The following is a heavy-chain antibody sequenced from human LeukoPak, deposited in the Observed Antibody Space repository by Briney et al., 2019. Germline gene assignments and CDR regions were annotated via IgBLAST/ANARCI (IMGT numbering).Heavy chain of an antibody. Sequence: GGSLRLSCAASGFTFSSYWMSWVRQAPGKGLEWVANIKQDGSEKYYVDSVKGRFTISRDNAKNSLYLQMNSLRAEDTAVYYCARDGDNIAARHFDYWGQGTLVTVSS. D-gene: IGHD6-6*01. V-gene: IGHV3-7*01. CDR1: GFTFSSYW. J-gene: IGHJ4*02. CDR2: IKQDGSEK. CDR3: ARDGDNIAARHFDY.